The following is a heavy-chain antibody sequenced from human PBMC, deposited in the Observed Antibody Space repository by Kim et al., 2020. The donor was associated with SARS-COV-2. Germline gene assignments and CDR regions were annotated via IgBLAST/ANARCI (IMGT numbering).Heavy chain of an antibody. V-gene: IGHV3-48*03. CDR2: IRTMSDVT. J-gene: IGHJ4*02. CDR1: GFTFRNFE. Sequence: GGSLRLSCAASGFTFRNFEMDWVRQAPGKGPEWVSVIRTMSDVTYYADSVKGRFIISRDNANSSLYLQMNSLRVDDTAIYYCARDLGGTSNFWGQGTLVTVSS. CDR3: ARDLGGTSNF.